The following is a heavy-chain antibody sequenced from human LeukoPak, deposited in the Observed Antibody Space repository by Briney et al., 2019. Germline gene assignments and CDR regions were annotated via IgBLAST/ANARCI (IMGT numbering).Heavy chain of an antibody. J-gene: IGHJ3*02. Sequence: GGSLRLSCAASGFTFSSYWMSWVRQAPGKGLEWVANIKQDGSEKYYVDSVKGRFTISRDNAKNSLYLQMNSLRAEDTAVYYCARDGPVGARLAFDIWGQGTMVTVSS. CDR2: IKQDGSEK. CDR3: ARDGPVGARLAFDI. D-gene: IGHD1-26*01. CDR1: GFTFSSYW. V-gene: IGHV3-7*01.